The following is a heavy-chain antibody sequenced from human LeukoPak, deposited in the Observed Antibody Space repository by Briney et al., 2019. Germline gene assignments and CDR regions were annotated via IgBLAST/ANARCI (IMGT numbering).Heavy chain of an antibody. CDR2: IYYIGST. D-gene: IGHD1-26*01. V-gene: IGHV4-59*01. CDR3: ARVVGATGSSDY. CDR1: GGSISSDF. J-gene: IGHJ4*02. Sequence: SETLSLTCTVSGGSISSDFWSWIRQPPGKGLEWIGYIYYIGSTNYNPSLKSRITISVDTSKSHFSLKLSSVTAADTAVYYCARVVGATGSSDYWGQGTLVTVSS.